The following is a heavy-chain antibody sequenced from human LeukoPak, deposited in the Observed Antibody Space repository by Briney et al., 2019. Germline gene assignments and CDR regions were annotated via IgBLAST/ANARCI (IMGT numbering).Heavy chain of an antibody. D-gene: IGHD3-22*01. Sequence: PSETLCVTCAVYGGSFSNYYWRSIRQTPGKGLEWSGEIIHIGSTNYNPSLKSRVTISVDTSKNQFSLKLSSVTAADTAVYYCARVGIVLVTGSNWVDPWGQGTLVTVSS. V-gene: IGHV4-34*12. CDR1: GGSFSNYY. CDR2: IIHIGST. J-gene: IGHJ5*02. CDR3: ARVGIVLVTGSNWVDP.